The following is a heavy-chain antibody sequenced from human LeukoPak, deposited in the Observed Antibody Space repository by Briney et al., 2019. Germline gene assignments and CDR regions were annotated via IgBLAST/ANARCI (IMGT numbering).Heavy chain of an antibody. CDR3: ARGQLWLDN. CDR2: ISSRVSTA. D-gene: IGHD5-18*01. CDR1: GFAFSDYY. J-gene: IGHJ4*02. Sequence: PGGTLRLSCAASGFAFSDYYMSWIRQAPGKGLEWVSYISSRVSTATYAGSVRGRVTISRDNAKNSLYVQVDSLRAEDTAVYYCARGQLWLDNWGQGTLVTVSS. V-gene: IGHV3-11*01.